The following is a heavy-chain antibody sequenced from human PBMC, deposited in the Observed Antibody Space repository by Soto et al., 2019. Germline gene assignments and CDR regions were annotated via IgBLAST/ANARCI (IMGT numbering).Heavy chain of an antibody. CDR3: TRDHRNSNGAEDS. CDR2: VNTYNGHT. D-gene: IGHD2-8*01. V-gene: IGHV1-18*04. J-gene: IGHJ4*02. Sequence: QAQLVQSGPEVQKPGASVKVSCKASGYIFTAYYIGWARQAPGQGLEWMGWVNTYNGHTGYAQKFQGRVTMTTDTSTSTAYMELRDLGTDDTAVYYCTRDHRNSNGAEDSWGQGTLVTVSS. CDR1: GYIFTAYY.